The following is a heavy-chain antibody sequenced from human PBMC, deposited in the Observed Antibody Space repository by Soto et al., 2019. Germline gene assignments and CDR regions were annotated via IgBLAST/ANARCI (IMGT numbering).Heavy chain of an antibody. V-gene: IGHV4-31*03. CDR1: GGSISSGGYY. J-gene: IGHJ5*02. CDR2: IYYSGST. Sequence: PSETLSLTCTVSGGSISSGGYYWSWIRQHPGKGLEWIGYIYYSGSTYYNPSLKSRVTISVDTSKNQFSLKLSSVTAADTAVYYCARGLSVGPMVRGVIIKGWFDPWGQGTLVTVSS. CDR3: ARGLSVGPMVRGVIIKGWFDP. D-gene: IGHD3-10*01.